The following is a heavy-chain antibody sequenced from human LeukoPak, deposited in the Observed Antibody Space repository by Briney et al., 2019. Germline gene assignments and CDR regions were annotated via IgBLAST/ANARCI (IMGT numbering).Heavy chain of an antibody. J-gene: IGHJ4*02. CDR3: ARGDIVATLGSIDY. D-gene: IGHD5-12*01. Sequence: GGSLRLSCAASGFTFSSYWMHWVRQAPGKGLVWVSRINSDGSSTTYADSVKGRFTISRDNTKNTLYLQMNSLRAEDTAVYYCARGDIVATLGSIDYWGQGTLVTVSS. V-gene: IGHV3-74*03. CDR1: GFTFSSYW. CDR2: INSDGSST.